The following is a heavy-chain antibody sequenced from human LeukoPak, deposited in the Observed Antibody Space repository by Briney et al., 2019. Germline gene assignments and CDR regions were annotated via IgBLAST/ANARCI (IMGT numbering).Heavy chain of an antibody. V-gene: IGHV1-46*01. CDR3: ATSPYGSGSYHWFDP. Sequence: ASVKVSCKASANTFTNYYIHWVRQAPGQGLEWMGIINPSDGSTIYAQKFQGRVTVTRDTSTRTVYMELSSLRSEDTAVYYCATSPYGSGSYHWFDPWGQGTLVTVSS. CDR2: INPSDGST. CDR1: ANTFTNYY. D-gene: IGHD3-10*01. J-gene: IGHJ5*02.